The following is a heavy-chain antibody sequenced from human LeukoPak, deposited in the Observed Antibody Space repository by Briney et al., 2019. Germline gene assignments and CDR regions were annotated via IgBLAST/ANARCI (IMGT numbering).Heavy chain of an antibody. CDR2: INPNSDGT. Sequence: ASVKVSCKASGYTFTGYYMHWVRQAPGQGLEWMGWINPNSDGTNYAQKFQGRVTMTRDTSISTAYMELSRLRSDDTAVYYCARGVTGTLYYYYYMDVWGKGTTVTVSS. V-gene: IGHV1-2*02. J-gene: IGHJ6*03. D-gene: IGHD1/OR15-1a*01. CDR3: ARGVTGTLYYYYYMDV. CDR1: GYTFTGYY.